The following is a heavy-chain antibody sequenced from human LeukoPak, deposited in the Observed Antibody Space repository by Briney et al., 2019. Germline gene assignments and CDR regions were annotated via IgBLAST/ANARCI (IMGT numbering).Heavy chain of an antibody. D-gene: IGHD1-26*01. J-gene: IGHJ4*02. CDR3: ARMGARDFFDY. CDR2: VYYSGST. V-gene: IGHV4-59*01. CDR1: GGSISSYY. Sequence: SETLSLTCTVSGGSISSYYWSWIRQPPEKALEWIGYVYYSGSTNYNPSLKSRVTISVDTSKSQFSLKLSSVTAADTAVYYCARMGARDFFDYWGQGTLVTVSS.